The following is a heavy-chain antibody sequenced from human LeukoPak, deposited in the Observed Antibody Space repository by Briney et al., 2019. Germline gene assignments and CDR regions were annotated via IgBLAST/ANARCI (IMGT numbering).Heavy chain of an antibody. V-gene: IGHV3-30*02. CDR1: GFSFSASA. Sequence: GGSLRLSCAASGFSFSASAFHWVRQAPGKGLEWVAFIWLDGNNEYADSVRGRFTISRDNSKNTLYLQINSLRPDGTAVYYCARDGGRWDLDFWGQGTLVTVSS. D-gene: IGHD2-15*01. CDR3: ARDGGRWDLDF. J-gene: IGHJ4*02. CDR2: IWLDGNNE.